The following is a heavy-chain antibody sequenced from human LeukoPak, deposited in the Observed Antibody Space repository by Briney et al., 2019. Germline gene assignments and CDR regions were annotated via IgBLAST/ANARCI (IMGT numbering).Heavy chain of an antibody. D-gene: IGHD3-10*01. J-gene: IGHJ4*02. Sequence: ASVKVSCKASGGTFSSYAISWVRQAPGQGLEWMGWINPNSGGTNYAQKFQGRVTMTGDTSISTAYMELSRLRSDDTAVYYCARFRRTELQSGEIFDYWGQGTLVTVSS. CDR3: ARFRRTELQSGEIFDY. CDR2: INPNSGGT. CDR1: GGTFSSYA. V-gene: IGHV1-2*02.